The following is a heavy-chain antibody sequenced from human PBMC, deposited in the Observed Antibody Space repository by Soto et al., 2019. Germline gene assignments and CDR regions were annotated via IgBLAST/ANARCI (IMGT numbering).Heavy chain of an antibody. Sequence: QLQLQESGPGLVKPSETLSLTCTVSGGSISSSSYYWGWIRQPPGKGLEWIGSIYYSGSTYYNPSLKSRVAISVDTSKNQFALKLSSVTAADTAVYYCASGRTVTTSWFDPWGQGTLVTVSS. J-gene: IGHJ5*02. CDR1: GGSISSSSYY. D-gene: IGHD4-17*01. CDR3: ASGRTVTTSWFDP. CDR2: IYYSGST. V-gene: IGHV4-39*01.